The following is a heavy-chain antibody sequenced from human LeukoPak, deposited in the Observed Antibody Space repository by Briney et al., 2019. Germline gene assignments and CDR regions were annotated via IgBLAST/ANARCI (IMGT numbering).Heavy chain of an antibody. Sequence: GGSLRLSCAASGLTFSSYAMSWVRQAPGKGLEWVSAIIGRGGSTYYADSVKGRFTISRDNSKNTLYLQMNSLRAEDTAVYYCAKNDRRYYGSGSYYVDYWGQGTLVTVSS. CDR3: AKNDRRYYGSGSYYVDY. V-gene: IGHV3-23*01. J-gene: IGHJ4*02. D-gene: IGHD3-10*01. CDR1: GLTFSSYA. CDR2: IIGRGGST.